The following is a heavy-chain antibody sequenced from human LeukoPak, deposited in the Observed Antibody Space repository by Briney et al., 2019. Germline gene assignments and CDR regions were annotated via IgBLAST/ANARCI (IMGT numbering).Heavy chain of an antibody. D-gene: IGHD6-13*01. J-gene: IGHJ4*02. CDR3: ARVRSRVYSSSWFPTTLYFDY. CDR2: INHSGST. CDR1: GGSFSGYY. Sequence: SETLSLTCAVYGGSFSGYYWSWIRQPPGKGLEWIGEINHSGSTNYNPSLESRVTISVDTSKNQFSLKLSSVTAADTAVYYCARVRSRVYSSSWFPTTLYFDYWGQGTLVTVSS. V-gene: IGHV4-34*01.